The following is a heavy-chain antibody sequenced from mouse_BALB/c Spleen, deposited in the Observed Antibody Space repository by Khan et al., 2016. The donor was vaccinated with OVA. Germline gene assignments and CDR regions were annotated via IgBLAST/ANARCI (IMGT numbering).Heavy chain of an antibody. Sequence: VQLQESGAELVKPGASVRLSCKASGYTFTSYYLYWVKQRPGQGLEWIGDINPSSGGTNFNEKFKSKATLTVDKSSSTAYIQLNSLTSEYSAVXYCTRSGYGSFAYWGQGTLVTVSA. CDR3: TRSGYGSFAY. J-gene: IGHJ3*01. D-gene: IGHD2-2*01. CDR1: GYTFTSYY. CDR2: INPSSGGT. V-gene: IGHV1S81*02.